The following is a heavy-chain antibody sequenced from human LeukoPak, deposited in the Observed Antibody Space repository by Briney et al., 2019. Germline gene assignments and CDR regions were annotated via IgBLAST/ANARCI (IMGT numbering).Heavy chain of an antibody. CDR1: GGSISSYY. J-gene: IGHJ4*02. CDR3: AGLGYCSSTSCPD. Sequence: PSETLSLTCTVSGGSISSYYWSWIRQPPGKGLEWIGYIYYSGSTNYNPSLKSRVTISVDTSKNQFSLKLSSVTAADTAVYYCAGLGYCSSTSCPDWGQGTLVTVSS. V-gene: IGHV4-59*01. CDR2: IYYSGST. D-gene: IGHD2-2*01.